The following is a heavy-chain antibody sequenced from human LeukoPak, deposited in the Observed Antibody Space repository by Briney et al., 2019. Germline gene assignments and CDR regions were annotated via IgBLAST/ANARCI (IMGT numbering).Heavy chain of an antibody. CDR3: ARIDGGHHLSPFDY. CDR1: GGSFSSSSYY. D-gene: IGHD4-23*01. V-gene: IGHV4-39*01. Sequence: SETXSLTCTVSGGSFSSSSYYWGWIRQPPGKGLEWIGSFYYSGSTYYNPSLKSRVTISVDTSKNQFSLKLSSVTAADTAIYYCARIDGGHHLSPFDYWGQGTLVTVSS. J-gene: IGHJ4*02. CDR2: FYYSGST.